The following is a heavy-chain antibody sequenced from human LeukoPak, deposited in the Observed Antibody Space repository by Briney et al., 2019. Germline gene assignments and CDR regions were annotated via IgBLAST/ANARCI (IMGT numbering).Heavy chain of an antibody. V-gene: IGHV4-34*01. J-gene: IGHJ4*02. CDR3: ARGYSKGGSYSHKQIDY. D-gene: IGHD1-26*01. CDR2: INHSGST. Sequence: SETLPLTCAVYGGSFSGYYWSWIRQPPGKGLEWIGEINHSGSTNYNPSLKSRVTISVDTSKNQFSLKLSSVTATDTAVYYCARGYSKGGSYSHKQIDYWGQGTLVTVSS. CDR1: GGSFSGYY.